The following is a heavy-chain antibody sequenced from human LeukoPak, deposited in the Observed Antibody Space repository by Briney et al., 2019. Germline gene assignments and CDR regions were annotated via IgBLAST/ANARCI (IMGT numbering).Heavy chain of an antibody. Sequence: SETLSLTCTVSGGSVSSPDFYWSWIRQPPGKGLEWIGNVYYIGTTSYNSSLKSRVTILVDRSKNQFSLEVTSMTAADTAVYYCARNTSSSPWFDPWGQGTLVTVSS. CDR1: GGSVSSPDFY. CDR3: ARNTSSSPWFDP. J-gene: IGHJ5*02. V-gene: IGHV4-61*08. D-gene: IGHD6-6*01. CDR2: VYYIGTT.